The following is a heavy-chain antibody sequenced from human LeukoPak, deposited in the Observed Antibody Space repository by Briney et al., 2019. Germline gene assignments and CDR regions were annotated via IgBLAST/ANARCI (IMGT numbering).Heavy chain of an antibody. Sequence: GASVKVSCKASGYTFTGYYMHWVRQAPGQGLEWMGRINPNSGGTNYAQKFQGRVTMTRDTSISTAYMELRSLRSDDTAVYYCARDNYGSGSYYATDSWFDPWGQGTLVTVSS. CDR2: INPNSGGT. D-gene: IGHD3-10*01. CDR3: ARDNYGSGSYYATDSWFDP. CDR1: GYTFTGYY. J-gene: IGHJ5*02. V-gene: IGHV1-2*06.